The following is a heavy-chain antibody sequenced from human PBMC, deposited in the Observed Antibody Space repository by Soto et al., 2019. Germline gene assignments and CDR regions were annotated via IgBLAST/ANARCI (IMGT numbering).Heavy chain of an antibody. J-gene: IGHJ4*02. V-gene: IGHV1-18*01. CDR2: ISAYNGNT. Sequence: QVQLVQSGAEVKKPGASVKVACKASGYTFTSYGIIWVRQAPGQGLEWMGWISAYNGNTNYAQQLQGRVTMTTDTSTSTAYMELRSLRSDDTAVYYCASGGVAYYGSGVPGHYWGQGTLVTVSS. CDR1: GYTFTSYG. D-gene: IGHD3-10*01. CDR3: ASGGVAYYGSGVPGHY.